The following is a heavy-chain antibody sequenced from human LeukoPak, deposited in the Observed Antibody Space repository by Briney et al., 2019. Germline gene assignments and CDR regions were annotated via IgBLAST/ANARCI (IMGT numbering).Heavy chain of an antibody. CDR1: GFTFSSYA. CDR2: ISGSGDNT. Sequence: PGGSLRLSCAASGFTFSSYAMSWVRQAPGKGLEWVSAISGSGDNTDYADSVKGRFTISRDNSKNTLSLQMNSLRAEDTAVYYCAKFSARLRGPVAGNKEDYWGQGTLVTVSS. J-gene: IGHJ4*02. D-gene: IGHD6-19*01. CDR3: AKFSARLRGPVAGNKEDY. V-gene: IGHV3-23*01.